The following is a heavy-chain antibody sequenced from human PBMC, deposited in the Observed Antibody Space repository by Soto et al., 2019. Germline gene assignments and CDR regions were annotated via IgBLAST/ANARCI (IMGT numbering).Heavy chain of an antibody. Sequence: EVQLVESGGGLVKPGGSLRLSCAASGFTFSIYSMNWVRQAPGKGLEWVSSISPGSENMFYADSVKGRFTISRDNAKISLYLQMNSLRAEDTAVFYCVRPRGDGTFDYWGQGTLVTVSS. D-gene: IGHD1-1*01. CDR2: ISPGSENM. CDR1: GFTFSIYS. V-gene: IGHV3-21*01. CDR3: VRPRGDGTFDY. J-gene: IGHJ4*02.